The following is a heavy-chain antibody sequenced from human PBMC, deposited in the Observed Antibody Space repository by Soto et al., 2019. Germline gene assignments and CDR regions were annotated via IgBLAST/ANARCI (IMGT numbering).Heavy chain of an antibody. CDR1: GYTFTSYA. J-gene: IGHJ6*02. Sequence: ASVKVSCKASGYTFTSYAMHWVRQAPGQRLEWMGWINAGNGNTKYSQKFQGRVTITRDTSASTAYMELSSLRSEDTAVYYCARDQKPDILTGWRYYGMDVWGQGITVTV. CDR2: INAGNGNT. D-gene: IGHD3-9*01. CDR3: ARDQKPDILTGWRYYGMDV. V-gene: IGHV1-3*01.